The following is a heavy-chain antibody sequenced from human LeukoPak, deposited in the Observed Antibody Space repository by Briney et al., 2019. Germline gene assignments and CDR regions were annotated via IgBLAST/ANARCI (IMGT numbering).Heavy chain of an antibody. V-gene: IGHV4-4*07. CDR1: GGSISGSY. J-gene: IGHJ4*02. Sequence: SETLSLTCTVSGGSISGSYWSWLRQPAGQGLEWIGRISSSGSANYNPSLKSRVTMSIDTSKNQFSLKLSTVTAADTAVYYCAKGPSGSYGFDYWGPGTQVTVSS. CDR3: AKGPSGSYGFDY. CDR2: ISSSGSA. D-gene: IGHD6-19*01.